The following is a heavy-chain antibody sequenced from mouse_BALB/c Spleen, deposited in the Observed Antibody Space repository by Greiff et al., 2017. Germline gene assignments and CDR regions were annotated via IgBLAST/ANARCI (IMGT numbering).Heavy chain of an antibody. CDR1: GYAFTNYL. V-gene: IGHV1-54*01. CDR3: ARTGGWLLLYFDY. D-gene: IGHD2-3*01. Sequence: VQLQQSGAELVRPGTSVKVSCKASGYAFTNYLIEWVKQRPGQGLEWIGVINPGSGGTNYNEKFKGKATLTADKSSSTAYMQLSSLTSDDSAVYFCARTGGWLLLYFDYWGQGTTLTVSS. CDR2: INPGSGGT. J-gene: IGHJ2*01.